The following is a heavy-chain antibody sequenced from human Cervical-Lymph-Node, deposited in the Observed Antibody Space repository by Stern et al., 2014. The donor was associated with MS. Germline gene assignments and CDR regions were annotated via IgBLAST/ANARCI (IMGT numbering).Heavy chain of an antibody. Sequence: EVQLVESGGGLVQPGGSLRLSCEGSGFSFGRYWMHWVRQAPGKGLVWVSRLNSDGITTTYADSVKGRFSISRDNARNTVYLEMDSLRAEDTAVYYCVREYYGSGSFDIWGQGTKVTVSS. CDR1: GFSFGRYW. V-gene: IGHV3-74*03. CDR3: VREYYGSGSFDI. J-gene: IGHJ3*02. D-gene: IGHD3-10*01. CDR2: LNSDGITT.